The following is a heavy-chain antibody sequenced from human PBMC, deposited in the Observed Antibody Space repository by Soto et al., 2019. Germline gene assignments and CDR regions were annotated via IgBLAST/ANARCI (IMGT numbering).Heavy chain of an antibody. CDR3: AKVSRKGSAIDFDY. CDR2: VNPNNGDT. J-gene: IGHJ4*02. Sequence: QVQLVQSGAELKKPGASVKVSCKASGYTFSNYDMNWVRQATGQGPEWIGWVNPNNGDTGYAQKFQGXVXVTTDISTTTAYMELTSLRSEDTAIYYCAKVSRKGSAIDFDYWGQGTLITVSP. D-gene: IGHD3-10*01. V-gene: IGHV1-8*01. CDR1: GYTFSNYD.